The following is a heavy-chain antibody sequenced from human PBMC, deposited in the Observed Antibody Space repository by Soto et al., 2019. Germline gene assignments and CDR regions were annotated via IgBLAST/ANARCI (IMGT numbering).Heavy chain of an antibody. J-gene: IGHJ4*02. Sequence: QVQLVQSGAAVKKPGSSVKVSCKASGGTFSSYTISWVRQAPGQGLEWMGRIIPILGIANYAQKFQGRVTITADKSTSTAYMELSSLRSEDTAVYYCATTPVDPYYYGSGSTDYWGQGTLVTVSS. V-gene: IGHV1-69*02. CDR2: IIPILGIA. CDR1: GGTFSSYT. D-gene: IGHD3-10*01. CDR3: ATTPVDPYYYGSGSTDY.